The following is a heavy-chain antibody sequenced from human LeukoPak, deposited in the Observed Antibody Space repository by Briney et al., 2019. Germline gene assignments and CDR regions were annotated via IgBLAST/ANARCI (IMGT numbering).Heavy chain of an antibody. Sequence: GGSLRLSCVGSGFTFSNNPLSWVRQAPGKGLEWVALISSGSEKYYADSVKGRFTISRDNSKNMLYLQMNSLRADDTAVYYCARDLELSAVYYFDSWGQGTLVIVSS. CDR3: ARDLELSAVYYFDS. D-gene: IGHD3-3*01. CDR1: GFTFSNNP. J-gene: IGHJ4*02. V-gene: IGHV3-30*04. CDR2: ISSGSEK.